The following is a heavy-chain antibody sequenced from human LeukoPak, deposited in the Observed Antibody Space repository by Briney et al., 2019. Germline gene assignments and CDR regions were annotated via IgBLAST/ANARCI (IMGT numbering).Heavy chain of an antibody. J-gene: IGHJ4*02. CDR3: ARDGIAVAGNSPNSALTTPFFDY. CDR2: INAGNGNT. V-gene: IGHV1-3*01. D-gene: IGHD6-19*01. Sequence: GASVKVSCKASGYTFTSYAMHWVRQAPGQRLEWMGWINAGNGNTKYSQKFQGRVTITRDTSASTAYMELSSLRSEDTAVYYCARDGIAVAGNSPNSALTTPFFDYWGQGTLVTVSS. CDR1: GYTFTSYA.